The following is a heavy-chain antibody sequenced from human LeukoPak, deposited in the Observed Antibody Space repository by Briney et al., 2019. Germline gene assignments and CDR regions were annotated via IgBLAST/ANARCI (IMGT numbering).Heavy chain of an antibody. Sequence: SQTLSLTCTVSGGSISSGSYYWSWIRQPAGKGLEWIGRIYTSGSTNYNPSLKSRVTISIDTSKNQFSLKLSSVTAADTAVYYCARWTRDSSGYLKRNWFDPWGQGTLVTVSS. CDR3: ARWTRDSSGYLKRNWFDP. J-gene: IGHJ5*02. CDR2: IYTSGST. D-gene: IGHD3-22*01. V-gene: IGHV4-61*02. CDR1: GGSISSGSYY.